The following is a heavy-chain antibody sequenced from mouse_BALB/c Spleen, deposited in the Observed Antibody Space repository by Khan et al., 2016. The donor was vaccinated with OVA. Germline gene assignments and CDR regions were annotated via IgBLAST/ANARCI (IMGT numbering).Heavy chain of an antibody. V-gene: IGHV5-6-4*01. CDR1: GFSFSSYS. CDR3: TRQRGYYGSNPYFDY. D-gene: IGHD1-1*01. Sequence: DVKLVESGGGLVRPGGSLKLSCAASGFSFSSYSMSWVRQTPDKRLEWVATISSGGSYTYYPDSVKGRFTISRDNAKNTLYLQMSSLKSEDTAMYYCTRQRGYYGSNPYFDYWGQGTTLTVSS. J-gene: IGHJ2*01. CDR2: ISSGGSYT.